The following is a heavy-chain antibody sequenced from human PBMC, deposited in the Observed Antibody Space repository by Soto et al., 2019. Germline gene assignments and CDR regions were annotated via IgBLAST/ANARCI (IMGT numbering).Heavy chain of an antibody. D-gene: IGHD1-20*01. Sequence: GGSLRLSCAACGFTLGDYAMHWVRQAPGKGLEWVSGISWNSGSIGYAYSVKGRFTISRDNAKKYLYLQMNSLRAEDTALYYCATAPTYDWNPVSGLDVWGQGTTVTVSS. J-gene: IGHJ6*02. V-gene: IGHV3-9*01. CDR1: GFTLGDYA. CDR2: ISWNSGSI. CDR3: ATAPTYDWNPVSGLDV.